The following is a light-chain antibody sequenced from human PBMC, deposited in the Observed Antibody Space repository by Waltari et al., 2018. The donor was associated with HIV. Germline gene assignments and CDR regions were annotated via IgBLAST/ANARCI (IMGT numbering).Light chain of an antibody. CDR3: MQALQTPYT. CDR2: LGS. Sequence: DIVMTQSPLSLPVTPGEPASISCRSSQSLLHSNGYNYLDWYLQKPGQSPQLLIYLGSNRASGVPDRFSVSGSGTDFTLKISRVEAEDVGVYYCMQALQTPYTFGLGTKLQIK. CDR1: QSLLHSNGYNY. J-gene: IGKJ2*01. V-gene: IGKV2-28*01.